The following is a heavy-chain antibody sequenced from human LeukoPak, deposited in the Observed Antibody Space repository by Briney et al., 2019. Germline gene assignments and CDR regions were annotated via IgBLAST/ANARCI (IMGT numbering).Heavy chain of an antibody. CDR3: TRAPHRYSYGPMNY. CDR1: GFTFGDYA. CDR2: IRSKAYGGTT. D-gene: IGHD5-18*01. J-gene: IGHJ4*02. V-gene: IGHV3-49*04. Sequence: PGRSLRLSCTASGFTFGDYAMSWVRQAPGKGLEWVGFIRSKAYGGTTEYAASVKGRFTISRDDSKSIAYLQMNSLKTEDTAVYYRTRAPHRYSYGPMNYWGQGTLVTVSS.